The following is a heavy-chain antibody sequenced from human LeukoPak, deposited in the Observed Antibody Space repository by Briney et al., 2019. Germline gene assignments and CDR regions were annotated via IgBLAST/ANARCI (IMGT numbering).Heavy chain of an antibody. Sequence: SETLSLTCTVSGGSISSGSYYWSWIRQPAGKGLEWIGRIYTSGSTNYNPSLKSRVTISVDTSKNQFSLKLSSVTAADTAVYYCATDRYGGDYYYYYMDVWGEGTTVTISS. D-gene: IGHD4-23*01. CDR2: IYTSGST. CDR3: ATDRYGGDYYYYYMDV. V-gene: IGHV4-61*02. J-gene: IGHJ6*03. CDR1: GGSISSGSYY.